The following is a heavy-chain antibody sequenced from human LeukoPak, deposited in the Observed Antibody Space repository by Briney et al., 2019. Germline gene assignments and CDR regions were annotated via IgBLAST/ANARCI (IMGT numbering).Heavy chain of an antibody. CDR1: GFTFSSYG. CDR3: ARRNYYGSGSYYNGFPDY. J-gene: IGHJ4*02. D-gene: IGHD3-10*01. CDR2: IRYDGSNK. Sequence: GGSLRLSCAASGFTFSSYGMHWVRQAPGKGLEWVAFIRYDGSNKYYADSVKGRFTISRDNSKNTLYLQMNSLRAEDTVVYYCARRNYYGSGSYYNGFPDYWGQGTLVTVSS. V-gene: IGHV3-30*02.